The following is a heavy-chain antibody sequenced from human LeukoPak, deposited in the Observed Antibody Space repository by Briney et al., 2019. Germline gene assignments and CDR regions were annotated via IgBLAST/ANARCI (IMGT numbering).Heavy chain of an antibody. J-gene: IGHJ4*02. CDR1: GGSISSGGYS. CDR2: IYYSGST. V-gene: IGHV4-30-2*03. D-gene: IGHD6-13*01. CDR3: ARSELHSSSFDY. Sequence: SETLSLTCAVSGGSISSGGYSWSWIRQPPGKGLEWIGSIYYSGSTYYNPSLKSRVTISVDTSKNQFSLKLSSVTAADTAVYYCARSELHSSSFDYWGQGTLVTVSS.